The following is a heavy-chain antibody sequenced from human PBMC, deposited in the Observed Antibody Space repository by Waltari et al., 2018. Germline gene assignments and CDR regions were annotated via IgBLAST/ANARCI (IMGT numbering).Heavy chain of an antibody. J-gene: IGHJ6*02. CDR1: GFPFSGAA. CDR3: SRHIPXVXGGXCYHSFYYGLDX. D-gene: IGHD2-21*02. V-gene: IGHV3-73*02. Sequence: RLVESGXGXXXQGGSLXLSCXGSGFPFSGAAINWVRTAPGKGLEWVGRIRSKGNNYXTQYGXSVKGXFTVSRKDVDXTAFLQMRSLKTEDTAVXYCSRHIPXVXGGXCYHSFYYGLDXWGQGTTVIVSS. CDR2: IRSKGNNYXT.